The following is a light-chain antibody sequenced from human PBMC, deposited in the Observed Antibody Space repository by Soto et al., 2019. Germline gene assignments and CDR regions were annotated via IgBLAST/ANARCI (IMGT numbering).Light chain of an antibody. CDR1: SSNIETNY. Sequence: QSVLTQPPSASGTPGQRVTISCSGSSSNIETNYVYWYQHLPGAAPKLLIYSNDQRPSGVPDRFSASKSGTSASLAISGLRSEDEGDYYCASWDDSLNGRVFGGGTKLTVL. V-gene: IGLV1-47*02. CDR3: ASWDDSLNGRV. J-gene: IGLJ2*01. CDR2: SND.